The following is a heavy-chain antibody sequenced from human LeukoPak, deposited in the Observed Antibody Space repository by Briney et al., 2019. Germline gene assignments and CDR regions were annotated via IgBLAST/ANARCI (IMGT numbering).Heavy chain of an antibody. CDR1: GYTFTGYY. CDR2: INPNSGGT. D-gene: IGHD4-17*01. Sequence: ASVKVSCKASGYTFTGYYMHWVRQAPGQGLEWMGWINPNSGGTNYAQKFQGRVTMTTDTSTSTAYMELRSLRSDDTAVYYCARDLPSTVTSDYWGQGTLVTVSS. V-gene: IGHV1-2*02. J-gene: IGHJ4*02. CDR3: ARDLPSTVTSDY.